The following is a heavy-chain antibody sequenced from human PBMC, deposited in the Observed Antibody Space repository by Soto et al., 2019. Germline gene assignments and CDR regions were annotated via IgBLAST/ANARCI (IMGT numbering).Heavy chain of an antibody. Sequence: GGSLRLSCAASGFTFSSYSMNWVRQAPGKGLEWVSSISSSSSYIYHADSVKGRFTISRDNAKNSLYLQMNSLRAEETAVYYCARDPGIVPAANDYWGQGTLVTVSS. CDR3: ARDPGIVPAANDY. D-gene: IGHD2-2*01. CDR1: GFTFSSYS. V-gene: IGHV3-21*01. CDR2: ISSSSSYI. J-gene: IGHJ4*02.